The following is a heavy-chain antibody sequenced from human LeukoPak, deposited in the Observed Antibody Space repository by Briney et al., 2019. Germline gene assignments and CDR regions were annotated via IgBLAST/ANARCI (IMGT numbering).Heavy chain of an antibody. J-gene: IGHJ4*02. CDR3: AKEFSSVTFFDY. V-gene: IGHV3-23*01. D-gene: IGHD4-17*01. CDR1: GFTFSSYG. CDR2: ISGSGGST. Sequence: GGSLRLSCAASGFTFSSYGMSWVRQTPGKGLEWVSAISGSGGSTYYADSVKGRFTISRDNSKNSLYLQMNSLRAEDTAVYYCAKEFSSVTFFDYWGQGTLVTVSS.